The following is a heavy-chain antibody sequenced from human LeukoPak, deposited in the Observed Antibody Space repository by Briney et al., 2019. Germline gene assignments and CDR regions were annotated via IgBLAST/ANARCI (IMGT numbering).Heavy chain of an antibody. D-gene: IGHD3-10*01. J-gene: IGHJ3*02. CDR3: AVDYYGSGSYAGYAFDI. Sequence: SGGSLRLSCAASGFTFSSYAMSWVRQAPGKGLEWVSAISGSGGSTYYADSVKGRFTISRDNSKNTLYLQMNSLRAEDTAVYYCAVDYYGSGSYAGYAFDIWGQGTMVTVSS. CDR2: ISGSGGST. CDR1: GFTFSSYA. V-gene: IGHV3-23*01.